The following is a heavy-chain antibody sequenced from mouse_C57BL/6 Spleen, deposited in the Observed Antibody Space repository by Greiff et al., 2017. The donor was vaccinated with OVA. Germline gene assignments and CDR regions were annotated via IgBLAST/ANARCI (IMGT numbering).Heavy chain of an antibody. V-gene: IGHV1-50*01. Sequence: QVHVKQPGAELVKPGASVKLSCKASGYTFTSYWMQWVKQRPGQGLEWIGEIDPSDSYTNYNQKFKGKATLTVDTSSSTAYMQLSSLTSEDSAVYYCARGNGSSYDWYFDVWGTGTTVTVSS. D-gene: IGHD1-1*01. J-gene: IGHJ1*03. CDR2: IDPSDSYT. CDR3: ARGNGSSYDWYFDV. CDR1: GYTFTSYW.